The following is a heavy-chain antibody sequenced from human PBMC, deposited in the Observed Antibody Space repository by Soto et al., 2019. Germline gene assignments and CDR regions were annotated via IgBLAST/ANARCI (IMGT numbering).Heavy chain of an antibody. Sequence: GGSLRLSCAASGFTFSSYGMHWVRQAPGKGLEWVAVIWYDGSNKYYADSVKGRFTISRDNSKNTLYLQMNSLRAEDTAVYYCARAPLAIGYDSSGYYYGPLFDYWGQGTLVTVSS. V-gene: IGHV3-33*01. CDR2: IWYDGSNK. D-gene: IGHD3-22*01. CDR1: GFTFSSYG. J-gene: IGHJ4*02. CDR3: ARAPLAIGYDSSGYYYGPLFDY.